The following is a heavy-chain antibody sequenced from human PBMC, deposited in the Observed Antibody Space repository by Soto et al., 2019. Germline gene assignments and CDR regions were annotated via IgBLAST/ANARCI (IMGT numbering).Heavy chain of an antibody. J-gene: IGHJ4*02. CDR2: ISYNGNDK. Sequence: GGSLRLSCAASGFTFSSYGMHWVRQASGKGLEWVAVISYNGNDKYHADSVKGRFTVSRANSKNTLYLQMNSLRPEDTAVYHCAKDGDAAAAGYYFDYWGQGTLVTVSS. CDR1: GFTFSSYG. CDR3: AKDGDAAAAGYYFDY. D-gene: IGHD6-13*01. V-gene: IGHV3-30*18.